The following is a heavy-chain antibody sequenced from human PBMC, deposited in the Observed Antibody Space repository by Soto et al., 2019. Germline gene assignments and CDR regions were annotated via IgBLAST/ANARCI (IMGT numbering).Heavy chain of an antibody. CDR2: ISSSSSYI. J-gene: IGHJ4*02. CDR3: ARDDMVAAKGSYY. V-gene: IGHV3-21*01. D-gene: IGHD2-15*01. Sequence: EVQLVESGGGLVQPGGSLRLSCAASGFTFSSYSMNWVRQAPGKGLEWVSSISSSSSYIYYADSVKGRFTISRDNAKNSLYLQMNSLRAEDTAVYYCARDDMVAAKGSYYWGQGTLVTVSS. CDR1: GFTFSSYS.